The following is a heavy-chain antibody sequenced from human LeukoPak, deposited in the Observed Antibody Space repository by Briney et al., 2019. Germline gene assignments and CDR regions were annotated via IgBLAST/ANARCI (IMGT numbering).Heavy chain of an antibody. Sequence: PSETLSLTCTVSAGSLSSYYWSWIRQRAGKGLESIGRIYISGSINYNPSLTSRVTISVDTSKNQFSLNLSSVAAADTAVYYCARVCHQLVRRYYYYYGMDVWGQGTTVTVSS. CDR3: ARVCHQLVRRYYYYYGMDV. CDR2: IYISGSI. J-gene: IGHJ6*01. D-gene: IGHD6-13*01. CDR1: AGSLSSYY. V-gene: IGHV4-4*07.